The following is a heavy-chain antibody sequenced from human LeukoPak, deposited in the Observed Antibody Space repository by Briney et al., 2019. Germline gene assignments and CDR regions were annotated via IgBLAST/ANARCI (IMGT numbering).Heavy chain of an antibody. CDR3: ARGVSAVAGTGYFDL. V-gene: IGHV4-34*01. Sequence: SETLSLTCAVYGGSFSGYYWSWIRQPPGKGLEWIGEINHSGSTNYNPSLKSRVTISVDTPKNQCSLKLSSVTAADTAVYYCARGVSAVAGTGYFDLWGRGTLVTVSS. J-gene: IGHJ2*01. D-gene: IGHD6-19*01. CDR2: INHSGST. CDR1: GGSFSGYY.